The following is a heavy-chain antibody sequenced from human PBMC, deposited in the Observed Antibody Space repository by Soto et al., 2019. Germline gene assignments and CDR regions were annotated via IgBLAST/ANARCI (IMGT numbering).Heavy chain of an antibody. D-gene: IGHD6-6*01. CDR2: ISAYNGNT. J-gene: IGHJ5*02. Sequence: ASVKVSCKASGYTFTSYGISWVRQAPGQGLEWMGWISAYNGNTNYAQKLRGRVTMTTDTSTSTAYMELRSLRSDDTAVYYCARAEYSSSPWWFDPWGQGTLVTVSS. CDR3: ARAEYSSSPWWFDP. V-gene: IGHV1-18*01. CDR1: GYTFTSYG.